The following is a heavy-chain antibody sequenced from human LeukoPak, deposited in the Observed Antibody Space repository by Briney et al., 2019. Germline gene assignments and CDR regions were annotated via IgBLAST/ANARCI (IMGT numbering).Heavy chain of an antibody. J-gene: IGHJ4*02. V-gene: IGHV3-21*01. CDR2: ISSSSSYI. D-gene: IGHD3-9*01. CDR1: GFTFSSYS. Sequence: GGSLRLSCAASGFTFSSYSMNWVRQAPGKGLEWVSSISSSSSYIYYADSVKGRSTISRDNAKNSLYLQMNSLRAEDTAVYYCARVPREYYDILTGYYISAGSDYWGQGTLVTVSS. CDR3: ARVPREYYDILTGYYISAGSDY.